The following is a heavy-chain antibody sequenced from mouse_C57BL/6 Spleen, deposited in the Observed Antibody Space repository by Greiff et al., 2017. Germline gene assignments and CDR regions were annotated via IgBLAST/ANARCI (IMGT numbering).Heavy chain of an antibody. J-gene: IGHJ2*01. CDR2: IRNKANNHAT. CDR3: TRGWEGHFDY. V-gene: IGHV6-6*01. D-gene: IGHD1-1*02. Sequence: VQLKESGGGLVQPGGSMKLSCAASGFTFSDAWMDWVRQSPEKGLEWVAGIRNKANNHATYYAESVKGRFTISRDDSKSSVYLQMNSLRAEDTGIYYCTRGWEGHFDYWGQGTTLTVSS. CDR1: GFTFSDAW.